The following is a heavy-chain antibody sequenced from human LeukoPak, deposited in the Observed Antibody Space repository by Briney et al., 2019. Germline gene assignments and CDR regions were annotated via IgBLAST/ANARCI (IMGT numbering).Heavy chain of an antibody. CDR2: IYPGDSDT. V-gene: IGHV5-51*01. CDR1: GYSFTSYW. D-gene: IGHD4-17*01. J-gene: IGHJ4*02. CDR3: ARLHDYGDYQGYFDY. Sequence: GESLKISCKGSGYSFTSYWIGWVRQMPGKGLEWMGIIYPGDSDTRYSPSFQGQVTISADKSISTAYLQWSSLKASDTAMYYCARLHDYGDYQGYFDYWGQGTLVTVSS.